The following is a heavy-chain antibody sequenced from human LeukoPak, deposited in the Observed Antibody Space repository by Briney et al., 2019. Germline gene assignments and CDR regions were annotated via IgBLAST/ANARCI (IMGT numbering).Heavy chain of an antibody. J-gene: IGHJ4*02. CDR3: TRGTNDYGGIERKKPFDY. CDR1: GFTFSSYA. D-gene: IGHD4-23*01. V-gene: IGHV3-23*01. Sequence: PGGSLRLSCAASGFTFSSYAMTWVRQAPGKGLEWVSAISGSSSNTYYADSVKGRFTISRDNSKNTLYLQMSSLRAEDTAVYYCTRGTNDYGGIERKKPFDYWGQGTLVTVSS. CDR2: ISGSSSNT.